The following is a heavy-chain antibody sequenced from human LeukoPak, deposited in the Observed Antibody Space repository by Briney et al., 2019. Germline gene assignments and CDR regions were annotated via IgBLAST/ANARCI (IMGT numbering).Heavy chain of an antibody. V-gene: IGHV3-21*01. CDR3: ARPLSPGEYSYGFDY. D-gene: IGHD5-18*01. J-gene: IGHJ4*02. CDR2: ISSSSTYI. CDR1: GTTFSSYS. Sequence: GGSLRLSYAATGTTFSSYSMNWVRQAPGKGLEWVSSISSSSTYIYYADSVKGRFTISRDNAKNSLYLQMNSLRAEDTAVYYCARPLSPGEYSYGFDYWGQGSLVTVSS.